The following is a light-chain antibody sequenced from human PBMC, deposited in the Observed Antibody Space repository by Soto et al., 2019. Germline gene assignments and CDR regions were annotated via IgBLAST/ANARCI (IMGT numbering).Light chain of an antibody. V-gene: IGLV2-11*01. CDR3: CSYAGSYTFGVV. CDR1: SSDVGGYNY. J-gene: IGLJ2*01. CDR2: DVS. Sequence: QSALTQPRSVSGSPGQSVTISCTGTSSDVGGYNYVSWYQQHPGKAPKLMIYDVSKRPSGVPDRFSGSKSVNTASLTISGLHAEDEADYYCCSYAGSYTFGVVFGGGTKVTVL.